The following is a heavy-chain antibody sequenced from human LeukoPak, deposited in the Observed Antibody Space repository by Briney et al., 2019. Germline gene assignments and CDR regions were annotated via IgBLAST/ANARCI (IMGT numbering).Heavy chain of an antibody. V-gene: IGHV1-69*04. Sequence: GASVKVSCKASGGTFSSYAISWVRQAPGQGLEWMGRIIPILGIANYAQKFQGRVTITADKSTSTAYMELSSLRSEDTAVYYCARGKLLTGYYFDYWGQGTLVTVSS. D-gene: IGHD3-9*01. CDR3: ARGKLLTGYYFDY. J-gene: IGHJ4*02. CDR2: IIPILGIA. CDR1: GGTFSSYA.